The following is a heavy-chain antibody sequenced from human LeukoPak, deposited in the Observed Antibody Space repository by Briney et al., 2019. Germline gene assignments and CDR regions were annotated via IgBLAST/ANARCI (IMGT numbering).Heavy chain of an antibody. Sequence: SETLSLTCTVSGGSISSYYWSWIRQPPGKGLEWIGYIYYSGSTNYNPSLKSRVTISVDTSKNQFSLKLSPVTAADTAVYYCARQDPTYDSSGYYKNWFDPWGQGTLVTVSS. V-gene: IGHV4-59*08. CDR2: IYYSGST. D-gene: IGHD3-22*01. CDR1: GGSISSYY. CDR3: ARQDPTYDSSGYYKNWFDP. J-gene: IGHJ5*02.